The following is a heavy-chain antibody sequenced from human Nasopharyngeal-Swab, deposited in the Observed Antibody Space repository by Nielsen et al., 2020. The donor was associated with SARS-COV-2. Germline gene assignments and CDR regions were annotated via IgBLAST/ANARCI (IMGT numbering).Heavy chain of an antibody. CDR2: INPNSGGT. D-gene: IGHD1-26*01. J-gene: IGHJ6*03. CDR1: GYTFTGYY. V-gene: IGHV1-2*04. Sequence: ASVQVSCKASGYTFTGYYMNWVRQAPGQGLEWMGWINPNSGGTNYAQKFQGWVTMTRDTSISTAYMELSRLRSDDTAVYYCAREGRTWELLQGYYYYMDVWGKGTTVTVSS. CDR3: AREGRTWELLQGYYYYMDV.